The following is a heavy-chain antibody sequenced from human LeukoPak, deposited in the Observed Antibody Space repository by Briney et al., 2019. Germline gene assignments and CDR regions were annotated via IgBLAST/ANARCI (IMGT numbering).Heavy chain of an antibody. V-gene: IGHV3-53*01. D-gene: IGHD4-17*01. Sequence: GGSLRLSCAASGFTVSSIHMVWVRQAPGKGLEWVSVTYTGGNSYYADSVKGRFIISRDISKNTLYLQMNSLRAEDTAVYYCARDFETTVTTVDYWGQGILVTVSS. CDR1: GFTVSSIH. J-gene: IGHJ4*02. CDR2: TYTGGNS. CDR3: ARDFETTVTTVDY.